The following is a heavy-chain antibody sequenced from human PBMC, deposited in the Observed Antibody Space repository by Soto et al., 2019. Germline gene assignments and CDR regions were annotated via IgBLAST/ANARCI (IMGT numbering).Heavy chain of an antibody. Sequence: SETLSLTCTVSGGSIYRSGYYWGWIRQPPGKGLEWIGSIYYSGSTYYNPSLKSRVTISVDTSKNQFSLKLSSVTAADTAVYYCARRPPLDYYDSSGYNWFDPWGQGTLVTVSS. CDR3: ARRPPLDYYDSSGYNWFDP. J-gene: IGHJ5*02. CDR1: GGSIYRSGYY. CDR2: IYYSGST. V-gene: IGHV4-39*01. D-gene: IGHD3-22*01.